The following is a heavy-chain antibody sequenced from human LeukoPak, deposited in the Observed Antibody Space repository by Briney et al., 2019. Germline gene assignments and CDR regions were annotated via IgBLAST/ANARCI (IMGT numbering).Heavy chain of an antibody. D-gene: IGHD1-26*01. CDR1: GFTFSNYA. V-gene: IGHV3-30*04. Sequence: GGSLRLSCAASGFTFSNYAMHWVRQAPGKGLEWVAVISNDGSKKSYADSVKGRFTISRDNSKNTLYLQMNSLRAEDTALYYCARGTQKWELTTRFDYWGQGTLVTVSS. J-gene: IGHJ4*02. CDR2: ISNDGSKK. CDR3: ARGTQKWELTTRFDY.